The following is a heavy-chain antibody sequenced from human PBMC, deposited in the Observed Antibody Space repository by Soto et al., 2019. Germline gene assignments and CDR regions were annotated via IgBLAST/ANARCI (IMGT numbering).Heavy chain of an antibody. CDR1: GGSISSYY. V-gene: IGHV4-59*01. CDR2: IYYSGST. CDR3: ARGYSSGWYSFHFDY. Sequence: PSETLSLTCTVSGGSISSYYWSWIRQPPGKGLEWIGYIYYSGSTNYNPSLKSRVTISVDTSKNQFSLKLSSVTAADTAVYYCARGYSSGWYSFHFDYWGQGTLVTVSS. J-gene: IGHJ4*02. D-gene: IGHD6-19*01.